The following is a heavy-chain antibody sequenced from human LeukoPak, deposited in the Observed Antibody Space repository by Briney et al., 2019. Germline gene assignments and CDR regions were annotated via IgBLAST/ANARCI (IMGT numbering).Heavy chain of an antibody. Sequence: GESLKISCKGSGYTFTKYGIGWARQMPGKGLEWMGIIYLTDSNPRHSPSFQGQVTISVDKSMSTAYLQWSSLKASDTAMYYCTRHAGRWLAPDHWGQGTLVTVSS. J-gene: IGHJ4*02. CDR3: TRHAGRWLAPDH. V-gene: IGHV5-51*01. CDR1: GYTFTKYG. CDR2: IYLTDSNP. D-gene: IGHD5-24*01.